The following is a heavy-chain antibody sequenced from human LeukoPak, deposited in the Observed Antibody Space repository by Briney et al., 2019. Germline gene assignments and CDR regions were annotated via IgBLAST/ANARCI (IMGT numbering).Heavy chain of an antibody. D-gene: IGHD6-19*01. CDR1: GDSVSNNGAA. V-gene: IGHV6-1*01. J-gene: IGHJ4*02. CDR3: ARAVQGIAVQSLDY. CDR2: TYYRSKWFY. Sequence: SQTLSLTCAIFGDSVSNNGAAWNWIRQSPSRGFEWLGRTYYRSKWFYDYAVSVRSRIIISPDTFQNQFSLKLSSVTAADTAVYYCARAVQGIAVQSLDYWGQGTLVTVSS.